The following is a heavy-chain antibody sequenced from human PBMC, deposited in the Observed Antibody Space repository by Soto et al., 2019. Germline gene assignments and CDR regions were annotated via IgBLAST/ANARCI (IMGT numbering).Heavy chain of an antibody. V-gene: IGHV3-64*01. J-gene: IGHJ6*03. Sequence: EVQLAESGGGLAQPGGSLRLSCAASGFTLSGYAMDWVRQAPGKGLEYVSGISSNGVGTYYANSVQGRFTISRDNSKNTVYLQMGSLRPEAMAVYYCARRARPHFYFMGVWGKVTTVTVSS. CDR3: ARRARPHFYFMGV. D-gene: IGHD6-6*01. CDR2: ISSNGVGT. CDR1: GFTLSGYA.